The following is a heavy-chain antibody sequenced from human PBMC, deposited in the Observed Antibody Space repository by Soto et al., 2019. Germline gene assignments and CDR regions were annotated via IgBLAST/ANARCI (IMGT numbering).Heavy chain of an antibody. D-gene: IGHD4-17*01. CDR3: ASVIGGDSAYYFDS. V-gene: IGHV4-31*03. CDR1: GVSISSGGYY. J-gene: IGHJ4*02. CDR2: IYHSGRT. Sequence: SETLSLTCTVSGVSISSGGYYWGWIRQHPGKGLEWIGNIYHSGRTYYNPSLKSRVIMSVDTYKNHFSLHLNSVTAADTATYFYASVIGGDSAYYFDSWGQGTLVTVSS.